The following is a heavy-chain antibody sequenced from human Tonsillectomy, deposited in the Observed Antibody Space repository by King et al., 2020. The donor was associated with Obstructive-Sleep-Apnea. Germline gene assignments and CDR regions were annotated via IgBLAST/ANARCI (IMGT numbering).Heavy chain of an antibody. J-gene: IGHJ6*02. CDR2: IYPDDSDT. CDR1: RYTFSKYW. CDR3: ARSRGYSGYDSRTYFYSGMDV. D-gene: IGHD5-12*01. Sequence: QLVQSGAEVKKPGESLKISCKGSRYTFSKYWIGWVRQMARKGLEWMGIIYPDDSDTRYSPSFQGQVTISADKSISTAYLQWSSLKASDTAMYYCARSRGYSGYDSRTYFYSGMDVWGQGTTVTVSS. V-gene: IGHV5-51*01.